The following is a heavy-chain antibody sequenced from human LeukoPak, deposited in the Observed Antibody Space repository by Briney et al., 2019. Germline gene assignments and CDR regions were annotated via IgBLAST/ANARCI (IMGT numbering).Heavy chain of an antibody. CDR2: IRYDGSNK. V-gene: IGHV3-30*02. CDR3: AKMADYYGSGSSAFDY. J-gene: IGHJ4*02. CDR1: GFTFSSYG. Sequence: GGSLRLSCAASGFTFSSYGMHWVRQAPGKGLEWVAFIRYDGSNKYYADSVKGRFTISRDNSKNTLYLQMNSLRAEDTAVYYCAKMADYYGSGSSAFDYWGQGTLVTVSS. D-gene: IGHD3-10*01.